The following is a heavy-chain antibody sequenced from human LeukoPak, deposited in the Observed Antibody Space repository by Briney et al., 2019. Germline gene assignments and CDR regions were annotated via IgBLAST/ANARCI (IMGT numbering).Heavy chain of an antibody. J-gene: IGHJ4*02. CDR3: ARSMVRGVIIDY. D-gene: IGHD3-10*01. CDR1: GFTFSSYV. CDR2: IGGSGDNT. V-gene: IGHV3-23*01. Sequence: GGSLRLSCAASGFTFSSYVMNWVRQAPGKGLEWVSVIGGSGDNTDYADSVKGRFTISRDNSRNTLYLQMTSLRAEDTAIYYCARSMVRGVIIDYWGQGTLVTVSS.